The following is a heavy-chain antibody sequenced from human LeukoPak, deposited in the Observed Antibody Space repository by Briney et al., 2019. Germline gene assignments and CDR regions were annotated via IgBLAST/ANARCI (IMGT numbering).Heavy chain of an antibody. CDR1: GFTFSSYG. D-gene: IGHD3-10*01. CDR3: AKGLGVRGVISLFGY. Sequence: PGGSLRLSCAASGFTFSSYGMHWVRQAPGKGLEWVAFIRYDGSNKYYADSVKGRFTISRDNSKNTLYLQMNSLRAEDTAVYYCAKGLGVRGVISLFGYWGQGTLVTVSS. V-gene: IGHV3-30*02. J-gene: IGHJ4*02. CDR2: IRYDGSNK.